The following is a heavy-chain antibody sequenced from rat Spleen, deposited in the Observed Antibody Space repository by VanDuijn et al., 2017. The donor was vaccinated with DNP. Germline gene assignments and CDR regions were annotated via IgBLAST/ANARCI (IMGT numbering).Heavy chain of an antibody. V-gene: IGHV5-25*01. CDR3: ARHVLPLRVWDY. D-gene: IGHD1-4*01. CDR1: GFTFSDYF. CDR2: ISTGGGTT. J-gene: IGHJ2*01. Sequence: EVQLVESGGGLVQPGRSLKLSCAASGFTFSDYFMAWVRQAPTKGMEWVASISTGGGTTYYRDSVKGRFMISRDNAKSTLYLQMNSLRSEDMATYYCARHVLPLRVWDYWGQGVMVTVSS.